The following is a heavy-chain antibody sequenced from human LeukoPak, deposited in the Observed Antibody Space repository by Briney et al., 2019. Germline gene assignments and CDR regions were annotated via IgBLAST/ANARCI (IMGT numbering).Heavy chain of an antibody. CDR3: ARHYYDTNGHYADAFDI. CDR2: IYSSGTT. J-gene: IGHJ3*02. V-gene: IGHV4-59*08. D-gene: IGHD3-22*01. CDR1: GDSIRNTY. Sequence: SETLSLTCAVSGDSIRNTYWSWIRQPPGKALEWIGYIYSSGTTHYNPSLKSRVTMSVDTSKSHFSLNLSDVTAADTAVYYCARHYYDTNGHYADAFDIWGQGTMVIVSS.